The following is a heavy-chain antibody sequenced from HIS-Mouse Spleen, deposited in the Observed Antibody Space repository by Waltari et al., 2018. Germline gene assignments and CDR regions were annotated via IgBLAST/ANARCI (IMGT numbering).Heavy chain of an antibody. CDR3: ARDYGDNWFDP. V-gene: IGHV4-39*07. D-gene: IGHD4-17*01. CDR1: GGSISSSSYY. Sequence: QLQLQESGPGLVKPSETLSLTCTVSGGSISSSSYYWGWIRQPPGKGLEWIGSIYYRGGTYCTPALKSRVTRSVDTSKNQFSLKLSSVTAADTAVYYCARDYGDNWFDPWGQGTLVTVSS. CDR2: IYYRGGT. J-gene: IGHJ5*02.